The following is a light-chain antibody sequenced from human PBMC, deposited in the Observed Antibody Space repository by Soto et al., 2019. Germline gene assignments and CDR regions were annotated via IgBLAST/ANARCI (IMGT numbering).Light chain of an antibody. J-gene: IGKJ5*01. V-gene: IGKV3-11*01. CDR3: HQRSNWPPDT. Sequence: EVVLTQSPATLSLSPGERATLSCRASQSVHNYLHWYQQKPGQAPRLLIYDASNRATGIPDRFSGSGSGTDFTLTISSLDPEDFAVYYCHQRSNWPPDTFGQGTRLEIK. CDR1: QSVHNY. CDR2: DAS.